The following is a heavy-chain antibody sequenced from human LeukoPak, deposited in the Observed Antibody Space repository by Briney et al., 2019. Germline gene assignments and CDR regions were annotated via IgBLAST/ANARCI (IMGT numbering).Heavy chain of an antibody. CDR1: GYTFTSYD. CDR2: MNPNSGNT. D-gene: IGHD3-22*01. V-gene: IGHV1-8*01. J-gene: IGHJ5*02. Sequence: GASVKVSCKASGYTFTSYDINWVRQATGQGLEWMGWMNPNSGNTDYAQNFQGGVTMTRNTSISTAYMELSSLRSEDTAVYYCARGLHYYDSSGYYSIWFDPWGQGTLVTVSS. CDR3: ARGLHYYDSSGYYSIWFDP.